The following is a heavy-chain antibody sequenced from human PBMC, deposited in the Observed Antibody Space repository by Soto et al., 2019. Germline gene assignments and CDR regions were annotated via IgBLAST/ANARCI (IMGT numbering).Heavy chain of an antibody. CDR3: ARQSLGNIRLRGFDY. CDR1: GFTFSSYG. Sequence: QVQLVESGGGVVQPGRSLRLSCAASGFTFSSYGMHWVRQAPGKGLEWVAVIWYDGSEKYYGDSVKGRFTISRDNSKNTLYLQMYSLRAEDTAVYYCARQSLGNIRLRGFDYWGQGALVTVSS. V-gene: IGHV3-33*01. D-gene: IGHD1-1*01. J-gene: IGHJ4*02. CDR2: IWYDGSEK.